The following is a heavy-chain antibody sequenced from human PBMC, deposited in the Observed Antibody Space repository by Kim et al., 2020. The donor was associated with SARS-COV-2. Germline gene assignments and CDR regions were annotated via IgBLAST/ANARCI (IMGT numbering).Heavy chain of an antibody. Sequence: ASVKVSCKASGYTFTSYYMHWVRQAPGQGLEWMGIINPSGGSTSYAQKFQGRVTMTRDTSTSTVYMELSSLRSEDTAVYYCARGFRVVPAAHNYYYYYMDVWGKGTTVTVSS. V-gene: IGHV1-46*01. D-gene: IGHD2-2*01. CDR2: INPSGGST. J-gene: IGHJ6*03. CDR1: GYTFTSYY. CDR3: ARGFRVVPAAHNYYYYYMDV.